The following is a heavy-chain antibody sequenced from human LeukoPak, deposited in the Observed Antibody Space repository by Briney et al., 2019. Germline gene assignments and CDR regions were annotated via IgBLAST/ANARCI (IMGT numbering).Heavy chain of an antibody. J-gene: IGHJ4*02. D-gene: IGHD3-16*01. V-gene: IGHV5-51*01. CDR3: ARHYYDYVWGSYGIDY. CDR2: IYPGDSDT. Sequence: GESLRISCKISGYRLTNNWIGWVRQVPGKGLEWMGLIYPGDSDTRYSPSFQGQVTISADKSISTAYLQWSSLKASDTAMYYCARHYYDYVWGSYGIDYWGQGTLVTVSS. CDR1: GYRLTNNW.